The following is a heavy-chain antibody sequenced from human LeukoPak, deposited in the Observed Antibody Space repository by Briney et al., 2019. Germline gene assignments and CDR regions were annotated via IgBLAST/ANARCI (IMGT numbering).Heavy chain of an antibody. CDR3: ARSSGAYRSFDY. CDR1: GGSISSYY. D-gene: IGHD1-26*01. J-gene: IGHJ4*02. V-gene: IGHV4-59*01. CDR2: VYYSGTT. Sequence: SETLSLTCTVSGGSISSYYWSWIRQPPGKGLEWIVYVYYSGTTDYNPSLTSRVTISVDTSNNQFSLRVSSVTAADTAVYYCARSSGAYRSFDYWGQGTLVPVSS.